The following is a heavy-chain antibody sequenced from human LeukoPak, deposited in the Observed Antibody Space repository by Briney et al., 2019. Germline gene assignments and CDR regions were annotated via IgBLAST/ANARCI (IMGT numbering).Heavy chain of an antibody. D-gene: IGHD2-2*01. V-gene: IGHV3-48*01. CDR1: GFTFSTSS. CDR3: AGLLVCSTTSRYGVDY. J-gene: IGHJ4*02. CDR2: ISSSSGTI. Sequence: GGSLRLSCVASGFTFSTSSMNWVRQAPGKGLEWISYISSSSGTIYYADSVKGRFTISRDNARNSLYLQMSSLRAEDTAVYYCAGLLVCSTTSRYGVDYWGQGTLVTVSS.